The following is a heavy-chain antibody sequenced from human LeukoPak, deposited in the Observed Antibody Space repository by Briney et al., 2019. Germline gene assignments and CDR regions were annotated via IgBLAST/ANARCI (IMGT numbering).Heavy chain of an antibody. D-gene: IGHD3-3*01. CDR1: GGSISSYY. Sequence: SETLSLTCTVSGGSISSYYWSWIRQPPGKGLEWIGYIYTSGSTNYNPSLKSRVTISVDTSKNQFSLKLSSVTAADTAVYYCARLVWSGYLYFGYLDYWGQGTLVTVSS. CDR2: IYTSGST. CDR3: ARLVWSGYLYFGYLDY. V-gene: IGHV4-4*09. J-gene: IGHJ4*02.